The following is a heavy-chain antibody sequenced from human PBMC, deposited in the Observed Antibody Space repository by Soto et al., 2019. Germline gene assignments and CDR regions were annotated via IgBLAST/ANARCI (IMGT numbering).Heavy chain of an antibody. J-gene: IGHJ4*02. D-gene: IGHD3-10*01. CDR3: ARSASKFGELLY. CDR1: GGSFSGYY. V-gene: IGHV4-34*01. Sequence: SETLSLTCAVYGGSFSGYYWSWIRQPPGKGLEWVGEINHSGSTNYNPSLKSRVTISVDTSKNQFSLKLSSVTAADTAVYYCARSASKFGELLYWGQGTLVTVSS. CDR2: INHSGST.